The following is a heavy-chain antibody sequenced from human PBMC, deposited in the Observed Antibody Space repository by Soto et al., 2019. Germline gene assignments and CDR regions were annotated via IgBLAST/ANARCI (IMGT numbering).Heavy chain of an antibody. V-gene: IGHV3-23*01. CDR2: LSYSGSST. CDR1: GFTFINYA. J-gene: IGHJ6*03. D-gene: IGHD4-4*01. CDR3: AKDYSNPIYHYYMDV. Sequence: PGGFLRLSCAASGFTFINYAMNWVRQAPGKGLEWVSALSYSGSSTYYADSVKGRFTISRDNSKNTLYLQMSSLRAEDTAVYYCAKDYSNPIYHYYMDVWGKGTTVTVSS.